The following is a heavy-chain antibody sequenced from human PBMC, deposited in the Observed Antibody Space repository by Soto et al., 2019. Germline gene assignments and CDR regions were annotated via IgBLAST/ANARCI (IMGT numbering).Heavy chain of an antibody. CDR3: ARDEEVNYSDYRRSDYYHGMDV. CDR2: IYYTGST. J-gene: IGHJ6*02. V-gene: IGHV4-31*03. CDR1: GDSISSGGYY. Sequence: QVQLQESGPGLVKPSQTLSLTCTVSGDSISSGGYYWSWIRQHPAKGLEWIGYIYYTGSTYYNPSLKSRVSISVDTSENQISLKMRSETAADTAVYYCARDEEVNYSDYRRSDYYHGMDVWGQGTTVTVSS. D-gene: IGHD4-17*01.